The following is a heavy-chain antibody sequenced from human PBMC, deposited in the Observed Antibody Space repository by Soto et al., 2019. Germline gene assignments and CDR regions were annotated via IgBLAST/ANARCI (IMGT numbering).Heavy chain of an antibody. CDR3: ARMGSYYYGMDV. J-gene: IGHJ6*02. CDR1: GGSISSGGYY. V-gene: IGHV4-31*03. CDR2: IYYSGST. Sequence: SETLSLTCTVSGGSISSGGYYWSWIRQHPGKGLEWIGYIYYSGSTYYNPSLKSRVTISVDTSKNQFSLKLSSVTAADTAVYYCARMGSYYYGMDVRGQGTTVTVSS. D-gene: IGHD2-15*01.